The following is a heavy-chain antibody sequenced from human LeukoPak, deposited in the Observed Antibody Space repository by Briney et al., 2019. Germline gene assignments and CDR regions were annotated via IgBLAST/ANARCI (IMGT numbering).Heavy chain of an antibody. J-gene: IGHJ3*02. CDR3: ARGLGYCSGGSCPRRAFDI. Sequence: GGSPRLSCAASGFTFSDYYMSWIRQAPGKGLEWVSFISSSGSTIYYADSMKGRFTISRDNAKNSVYLQMNSLRAEDTAVYYCARGLGYCSGGSCPRRAFDIWGQGTTVTVSS. V-gene: IGHV3-11*01. D-gene: IGHD2-15*01. CDR2: ISSSGSTI. CDR1: GFTFSDYY.